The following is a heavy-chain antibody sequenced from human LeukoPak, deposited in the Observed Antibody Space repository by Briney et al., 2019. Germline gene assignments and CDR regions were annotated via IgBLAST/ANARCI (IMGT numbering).Heavy chain of an antibody. CDR3: ARELLAYCGGDCYSPDY. Sequence: ASVKVSCKASGYTFTSYYMHWVRQAPGQWLEWMGIINPSGGSTSYAQKFQGRVTMTRDMSTGTVYMELSSLRSEDTAVYYCARELLAYCGGDCYSPDYWGQGTLVTVSS. CDR2: INPSGGST. D-gene: IGHD2-21*02. J-gene: IGHJ4*02. V-gene: IGHV1-46*01. CDR1: GYTFTSYY.